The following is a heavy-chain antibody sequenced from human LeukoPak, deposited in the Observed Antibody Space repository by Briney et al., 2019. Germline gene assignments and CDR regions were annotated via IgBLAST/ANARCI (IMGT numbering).Heavy chain of an antibody. D-gene: IGHD1-1*01. V-gene: IGHV4-59*01. Sequence: SETLSLTCTVSGGSISSYYCSWIRQPPGKGLEWIGYIYYSGSTNYNPSLKSRVTISVDTSKNQFSQKLSSVTAADTAVYYCARDPETGNWYFDLWRRGTLVTVSS. CDR2: IYYSGST. CDR1: GGSISSYY. CDR3: ARDPETGNWYFDL. J-gene: IGHJ2*01.